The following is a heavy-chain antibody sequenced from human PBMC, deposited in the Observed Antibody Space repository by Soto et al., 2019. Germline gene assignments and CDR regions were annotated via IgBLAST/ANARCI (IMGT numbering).Heavy chain of an antibody. J-gene: IGHJ4*02. CDR2: IYYSGST. Sequence: PSETLSLTCTVSGGSISSYYWSWIRQPPGKGLEWIGYIYYSGSTNYNPSLKSRVTISVDTSKNQFSLKLSSVTAVDTATYYCAHRRPSSGWYTFDYWGQGTLVTVSS. CDR1: GGSISSYY. D-gene: IGHD6-19*01. CDR3: AHRRPSSGWYTFDY. V-gene: IGHV4-59*01.